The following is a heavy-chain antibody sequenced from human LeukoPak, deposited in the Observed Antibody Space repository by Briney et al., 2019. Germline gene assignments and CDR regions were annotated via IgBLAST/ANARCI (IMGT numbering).Heavy chain of an antibody. Sequence: PGGSLRLSCAASGFTFSSFGMHWVRQAPGKGLVWVSRIYSDGTSTNYADSVKGRFTISRDNAKNTLYLQMNSLRAEDTAVYYCARGGSTWLGSGWGQGTLVTVSS. CDR3: ARGGSTWLGSG. CDR2: IYSDGTST. J-gene: IGHJ4*02. D-gene: IGHD6-13*01. CDR1: GFTFSSFG. V-gene: IGHV3-74*01.